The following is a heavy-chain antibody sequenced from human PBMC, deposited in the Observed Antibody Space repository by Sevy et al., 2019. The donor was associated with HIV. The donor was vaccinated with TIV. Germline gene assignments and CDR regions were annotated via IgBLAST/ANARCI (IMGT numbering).Heavy chain of an antibody. V-gene: IGHV3-48*02. Sequence: GGSLRLSCAASGFTFSSYGMNWVRQAPGKGLEWVSYISDSSTIYYADSVKGRFTISSDNAKNSLYLQMNSLRDEDTAVYYCARRLAYWGQGTLVTVSS. J-gene: IGHJ4*02. CDR2: ISDSSTI. CDR3: ARRLAY. CDR1: GFTFSSYG.